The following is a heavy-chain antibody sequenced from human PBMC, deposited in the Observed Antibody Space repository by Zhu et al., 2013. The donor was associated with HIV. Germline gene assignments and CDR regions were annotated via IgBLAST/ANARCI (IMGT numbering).Heavy chain of an antibody. D-gene: IGHD3-16*01. J-gene: IGHJ4*02. Sequence: VQLVESGGGVVQPGRSLSLSCAASGFIFSSYGMHWVRQAPGKGLEWVAVISFDGSDKYYADSVKGRFTISRDNPKNTLSLQMNSLKAEDTAVYYCAKDKPYEGGYWGQGTLVTVSS. CDR2: ISFDGSDK. CDR3: AKDKPYEGGY. V-gene: IGHV3-30*18. CDR1: GFIFSSYG.